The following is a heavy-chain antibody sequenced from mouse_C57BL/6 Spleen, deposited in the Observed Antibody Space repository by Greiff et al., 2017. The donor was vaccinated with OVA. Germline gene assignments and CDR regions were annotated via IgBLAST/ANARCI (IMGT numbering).Heavy chain of an antibody. Sequence: EVKLVESGGGLVQPGGSLSLSCAASGFTFTDYYMSWVRQPPGKALEWLGFIRNNANGYTTEYSASVMGRFTISREKSQSILYLQMNALRAEDSATYYCASLYYYGSSPFDYWGQGTTLTVSS. CDR2: IRNNANGYTT. D-gene: IGHD1-1*01. CDR1: GFTFTDYY. CDR3: ASLYYYGSSPFDY. J-gene: IGHJ2*01. V-gene: IGHV7-3*01.